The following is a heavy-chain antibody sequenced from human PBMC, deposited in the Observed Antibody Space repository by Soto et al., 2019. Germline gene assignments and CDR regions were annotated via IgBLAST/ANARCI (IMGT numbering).Heavy chain of an antibody. V-gene: IGHV1-18*04. D-gene: IGHD3-16*02. CDR3: AKRGYVWKTYRHDLYYFDY. CDR2: ISAYNGNT. Sequence: GASVKVSCKASGYTFTSYGISWVRQAPGQGLEWMGWISAYNGNTNYAQKLQGRVTMTTDTSTSTAYMELRSLRAEDTAVYYCAKRGYVWKTYRHDLYYFDYWGPGTLVTVSS. CDR1: GYTFTSYG. J-gene: IGHJ4*02.